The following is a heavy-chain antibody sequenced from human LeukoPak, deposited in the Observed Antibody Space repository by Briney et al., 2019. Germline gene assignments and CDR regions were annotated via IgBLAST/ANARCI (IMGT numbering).Heavy chain of an antibody. CDR2: IKQDGSAK. CDR1: GFTFNRYW. V-gene: IGHV3-7*03. D-gene: IGHD2-2*01. Sequence: GGSLRLSCAASGFTFNRYWMSWVRQAPGKELQWVANIKQDGSAKYYVDSVKGRFTISRDNAKNSLYLQMNSLRAEDTALYYCAKDALIEPAAMGSFDYWGQGTLVTVSS. CDR3: AKDALIEPAAMGSFDY. J-gene: IGHJ4*02.